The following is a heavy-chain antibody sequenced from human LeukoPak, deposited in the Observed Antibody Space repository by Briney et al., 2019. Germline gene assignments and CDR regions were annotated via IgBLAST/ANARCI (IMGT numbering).Heavy chain of an antibody. CDR2: INHSGST. CDR3: ARKTRITMVRGVPKFYYYYMDV. CDR1: GGSISSSSYY. J-gene: IGHJ6*03. Sequence: SETLSLTCTVSGGSISSSSYYWGWIRQPPGKGLEWIGEINHSGSTNYNPSLKSRVTISVDTSKNQFSLKLSSVTAADTAVYYCARKTRITMVRGVPKFYYYYMDVWGKGTTVTISS. D-gene: IGHD3-10*01. V-gene: IGHV4-39*07.